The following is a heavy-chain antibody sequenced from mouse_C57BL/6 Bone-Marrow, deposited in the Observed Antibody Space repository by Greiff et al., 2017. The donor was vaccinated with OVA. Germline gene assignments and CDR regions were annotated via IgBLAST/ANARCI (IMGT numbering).Heavy chain of an antibody. CDR1: GYAFSSYW. Sequence: VEESGASVKISCKASGYAFSSYWMNWVKQRPGKGLEWIGQIYPGDGDTNYNGKFKGKATLTADKSSSTAYMQLSSLTSEDSAVYFCATIYYYGSSWYFDVWGTGTTVTVSS. V-gene: IGHV1-80*01. J-gene: IGHJ1*03. CDR3: ATIYYYGSSWYFDV. CDR2: IYPGDGDT. D-gene: IGHD1-1*01.